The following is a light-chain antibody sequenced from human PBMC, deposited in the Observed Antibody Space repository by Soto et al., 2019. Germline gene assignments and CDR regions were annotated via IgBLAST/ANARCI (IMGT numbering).Light chain of an antibody. CDR3: RAFTGTTYA. J-gene: IGLJ1*01. V-gene: IGLV2-14*03. CDR2: DVS. CDR1: RSDVGGNKY. Sequence: QSVLTEPAYVSGSPGQSITISCTETRSDVGGNKYVSWYQHYPGKAPKLMICDVSNRPSGISNRFSGSKSGNTASLTISGLQAEDEADYYCRAFTGTTYAFGTGTKVTVL.